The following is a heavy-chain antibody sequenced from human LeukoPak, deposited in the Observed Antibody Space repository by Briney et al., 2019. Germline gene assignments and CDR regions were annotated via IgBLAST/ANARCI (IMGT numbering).Heavy chain of an antibody. CDR3: ARGVLGATTSCFDY. CDR2: IISRGRSQ. J-gene: IGHJ4*02. CDR1: GFTFSDYY. V-gene: IGHV3-11*04. Sequence: GGSLRLSCTASGFTFSDYYMSWIRQAPGKGLEWVSHIISRGRSQYYADSVKGRFTISRDNAKNSVYLQMNSLRAEDTAVYYCARGVLGATTSCFDYWGQGTLVTVSS. D-gene: IGHD1-26*01.